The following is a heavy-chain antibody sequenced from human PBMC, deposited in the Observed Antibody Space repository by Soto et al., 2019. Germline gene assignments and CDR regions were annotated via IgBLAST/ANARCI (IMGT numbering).Heavy chain of an antibody. Sequence: EVQLVESGVGLVKPGGSLRLSCAASGFTFSTYSMNWVRQAPGKGLEWVSSISSSSSYIYYADSVKGRFTISRDNAKNSLYLQMNSLRAEDTAVYYCARYDSSGYYWPYYYYGMDVWGQGTTVTVSS. CDR3: ARYDSSGYYWPYYYYGMDV. J-gene: IGHJ6*02. CDR2: ISSSSSYI. CDR1: GFTFSTYS. V-gene: IGHV3-21*01. D-gene: IGHD3-22*01.